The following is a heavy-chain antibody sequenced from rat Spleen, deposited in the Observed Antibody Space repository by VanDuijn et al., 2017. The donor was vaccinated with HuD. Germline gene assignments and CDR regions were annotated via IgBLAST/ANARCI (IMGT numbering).Heavy chain of an antibody. D-gene: IGHD1-11*01. CDR3: GRRDYGGYGDY. V-gene: IGHV5-17*01. J-gene: IGHJ3*01. CDR2: INYEGSKT. CDR1: GFIFSDYG. Sequence: EVQLVESGGGLIQPGRSLKLSCAASGFIFSDYGMAWVRQAPKKGLEWVATINYEGSKTYHRDSVKGRFTISRDNAKSTLFLQMDSLRSEDTATYYCGRRDYGGYGDYWGQGTLVTVSS.